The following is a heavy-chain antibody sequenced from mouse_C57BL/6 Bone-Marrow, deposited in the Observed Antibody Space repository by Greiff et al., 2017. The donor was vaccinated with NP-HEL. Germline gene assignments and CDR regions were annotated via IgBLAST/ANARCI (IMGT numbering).Heavy chain of an antibody. D-gene: IGHD1-1*01. J-gene: IGHJ4*01. CDR1: GYTFTSYW. V-gene: IGHV1-5*01. Sequence: EVQLQQSGTVLARPGASVKMSCKTSGYTFTSYWMHWVKQRPGQGLEWIGAIYPGNSDTSYNQKFKGKAKLTAVTSASTAYMELSSLTNEDSAVYYCTFIPYIFYAMDYWGQGTSVTVSS. CDR2: IYPGNSDT. CDR3: TFIPYIFYAMDY.